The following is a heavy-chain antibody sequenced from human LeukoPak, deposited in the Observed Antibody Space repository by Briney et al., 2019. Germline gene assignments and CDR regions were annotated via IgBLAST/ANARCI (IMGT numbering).Heavy chain of an antibody. D-gene: IGHD6-19*01. CDR3: TRHGLTIAVAGNFDY. V-gene: IGHV3-30*02. J-gene: IGHJ4*02. CDR1: GFTFSIYG. CDR2: IRYDGSNK. Sequence: GGSLRLSCAASGFTFSIYGIHWVHQAPGKGLEWVAFIRYDGSNKYYADSVKGRFTISRDNSKNTLYLQMNSLKTEDTAVYYCTRHGLTIAVAGNFDYWGQGTLVTVSS.